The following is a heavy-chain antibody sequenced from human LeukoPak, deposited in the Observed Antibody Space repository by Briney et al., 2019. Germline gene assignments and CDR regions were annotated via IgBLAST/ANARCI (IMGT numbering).Heavy chain of an antibody. CDR2: IYHSGST. V-gene: IGHV4-30-2*01. J-gene: IGHJ4*02. CDR3: ARVGIAAAGLLDY. CDR1: GGSISGGGYY. Sequence: PSETLSLTCTVSGGSISGGGYYWSWIRQPPGKGLEWIGYIYHSGSTYYNPSLKSRVTISVDRSKNQFSLKLSSVTAADTAVYYCARVGIAAAGLLDYWGQGTLVTVSS. D-gene: IGHD6-13*01.